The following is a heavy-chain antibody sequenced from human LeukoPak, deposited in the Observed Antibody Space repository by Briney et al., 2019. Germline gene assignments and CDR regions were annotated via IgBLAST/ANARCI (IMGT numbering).Heavy chain of an antibody. CDR1: GGSISSYY. CDR2: IYTSGST. CDR3: ARDQLDFWSGYTYYYGMDV. J-gene: IGHJ6*02. D-gene: IGHD3-3*01. V-gene: IGHV4-4*07. Sequence: SETLSLTCTVSGGSISSYYWSWIRQPAGKGLEWIGRIYTSGSTSYNPSLKSRVTMSVDTSKNQFSLKLSSVTAADTAVYYCARDQLDFWSGYTYYYGMDVWGQGTTVTVSS.